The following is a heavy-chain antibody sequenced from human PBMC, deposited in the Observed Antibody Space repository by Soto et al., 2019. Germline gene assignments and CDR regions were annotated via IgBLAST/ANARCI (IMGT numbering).Heavy chain of an antibody. Sequence: QLQLQESGPGLVKPSETLSLTCTVSGGSISSSSYYWGWIRQPPGKGLEWIGRIYYSGRTYYNPSLKSRVTISVDTSKNQFSLKLSSVPAAETAVYYCATLWGQDWGQGTLVTVSS. V-gene: IGHV4-39*01. CDR3: ATLWGQD. CDR1: GGSISSSSYY. J-gene: IGHJ4*02. D-gene: IGHD3-10*01. CDR2: IYYSGRT.